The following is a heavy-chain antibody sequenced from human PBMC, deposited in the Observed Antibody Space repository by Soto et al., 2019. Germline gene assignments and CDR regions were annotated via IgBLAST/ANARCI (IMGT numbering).Heavy chain of an antibody. Sequence: PGEPLKISCKGSGYSFSSHWIGWVRQMPGKGLEWMGIIYPGDSDTRYSPSFQGQVTISADKSISTAYLQWSSLKASDTAMYYCARHIVSNYYYYYGMDVWGQGTTVTVSS. CDR1: GYSFSSHW. J-gene: IGHJ6*02. CDR2: IYPGDSDT. V-gene: IGHV5-51*01. CDR3: ARHIVSNYYYYYGMDV. D-gene: IGHD1-26*01.